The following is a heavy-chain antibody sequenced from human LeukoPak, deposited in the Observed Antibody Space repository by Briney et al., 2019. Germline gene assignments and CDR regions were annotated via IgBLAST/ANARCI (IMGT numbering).Heavy chain of an antibody. Sequence: SETLSLTCTVSGGSISTSNYYWGWIRQPPGKGLEWIGSIYYSGSTYYNPSLKSRVTISVDTSKNQFSLKLSSVTAADTAVYYCALIRSYYDSSGVYWYFDLWGRGTLVTVSS. CDR1: GGSISTSNYY. V-gene: IGHV4-39*07. J-gene: IGHJ2*01. CDR3: ALIRSYYDSSGVYWYFDL. D-gene: IGHD3-22*01. CDR2: IYYSGST.